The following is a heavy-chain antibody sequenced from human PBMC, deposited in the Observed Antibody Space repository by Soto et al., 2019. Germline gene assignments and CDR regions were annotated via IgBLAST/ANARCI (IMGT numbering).Heavy chain of an antibody. D-gene: IGHD2-2*01. J-gene: IGHJ4*02. CDR2: ISGSGDST. CDR3: ARGVPNCSSSSCYFDF. V-gene: IGHV3-23*01. CDR1: GFSFSSYA. Sequence: GSLRLSCAASGFSFSSYAMSWVRQAPGKGLEWVSAISGSGDSTYYADSVKGRFTISRDNSKSTLYLQINSLRVEDTAVYYCARGVPNCSSSSCYFDFWGQGILVTVSS.